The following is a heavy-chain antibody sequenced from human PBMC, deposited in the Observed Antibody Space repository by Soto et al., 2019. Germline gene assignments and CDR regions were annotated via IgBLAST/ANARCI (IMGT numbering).Heavy chain of an antibody. CDR2: ISYDGSNK. D-gene: IGHD2-15*01. Sequence: QVQLVESGGGVVQPGRSLRLSCAASGFTFSSYAMHWVRQAPGKGLEWVAVISYDGSNKYYADSVKGRFTISRDNSKNTLYLQMNSLRAEDTAVYYCARGIGSLDAFDIWGQGTMVTVSS. V-gene: IGHV3-30-3*01. CDR1: GFTFSSYA. J-gene: IGHJ3*02. CDR3: ARGIGSLDAFDI.